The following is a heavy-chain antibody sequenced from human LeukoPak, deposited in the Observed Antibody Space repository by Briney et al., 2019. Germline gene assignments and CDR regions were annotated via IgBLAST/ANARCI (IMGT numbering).Heavy chain of an antibody. Sequence: SQTLSLTCTVSGGSISSGGYYWSWIRQHPGKGLEWIGYIYYSGSTYYNPSLKSRVTISVDTSKNQFSLKLSSVTAADTAVYYCARTYCSGGSCYLDAFDIRGQGTMVTVSS. V-gene: IGHV4-31*03. CDR1: GGSISSGGYY. D-gene: IGHD2-15*01. CDR2: IYYSGST. J-gene: IGHJ3*02. CDR3: ARTYCSGGSCYLDAFDI.